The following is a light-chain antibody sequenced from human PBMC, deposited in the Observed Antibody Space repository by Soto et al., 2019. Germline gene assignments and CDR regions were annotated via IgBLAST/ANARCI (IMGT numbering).Light chain of an antibody. Sequence: DIQMTQSPSTLSASVGDRVTIHCRASQSISSWLAWYQQKPGKAPKLLIYKASSLESGVPSRFSGSGSGTEFTLTISSLQPDDFATYYCQQYNSYSYTFGQGTKVDIK. CDR3: QQYNSYSYT. V-gene: IGKV1-5*03. J-gene: IGKJ2*01. CDR1: QSISSW. CDR2: KAS.